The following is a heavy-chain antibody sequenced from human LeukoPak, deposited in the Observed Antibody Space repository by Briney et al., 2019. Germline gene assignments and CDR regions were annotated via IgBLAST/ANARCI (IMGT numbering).Heavy chain of an antibody. D-gene: IGHD3-22*01. Sequence: GGPLRLSCAASGFTFSSYSMNWVRQAPGKAPEWVSYISSSSSTIYYADSVKGRFTISRDNAKNSLYLQMNSLRAEDTAVYYCARDPLDYYDSSGYARLDYWGQGTLVTVSS. J-gene: IGHJ4*02. CDR2: ISSSSSTI. CDR1: GFTFSSYS. CDR3: ARDPLDYYDSSGYARLDY. V-gene: IGHV3-48*01.